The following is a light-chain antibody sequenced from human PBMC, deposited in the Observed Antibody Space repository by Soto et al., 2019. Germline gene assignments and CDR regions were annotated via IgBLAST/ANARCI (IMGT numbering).Light chain of an antibody. J-gene: IGKJ4*01. CDR1: QGVGNS. V-gene: IGKV1-12*01. Sequence: DLHMTQSPSSVSASVGDRVTITCRASQGVGNSLVWYQQKPGKAPNLLISDASTLQSGVPSRFIGGGSGRDYTLTISNLQPEDSATYYCQQADSLPLTFGGGTKVEIK. CDR3: QQADSLPLT. CDR2: DAS.